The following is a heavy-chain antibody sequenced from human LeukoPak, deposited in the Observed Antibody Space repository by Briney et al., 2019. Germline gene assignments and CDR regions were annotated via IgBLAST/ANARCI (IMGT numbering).Heavy chain of an antibody. J-gene: IGHJ3*02. V-gene: IGHV1-2*04. CDR1: GYTFIGYY. D-gene: IGHD3-9*01. Sequence: GASVKVSCKASGYTFIGYYMHWVRQAPGQGLEWMGWINPNSGDTNYAQKFQGWVTMTRDTSISTAYMELRRLRSDDTAVYYCARAWDYDIVTGYYTNAFDIWGQGTMVTVSS. CDR2: INPNSGDT. CDR3: ARAWDYDIVTGYYTNAFDI.